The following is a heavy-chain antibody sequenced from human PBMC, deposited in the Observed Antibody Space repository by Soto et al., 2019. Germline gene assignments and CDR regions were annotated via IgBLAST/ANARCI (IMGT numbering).Heavy chain of an antibody. CDR1: GFSLTTSGVG. Sequence: QITLKASGPTLVKPTQTLTLTCTCSGFSLTTSGVGVGWIRQPQGTALEWLALIYWDDDKHYSPSLKSRLTMTKETSKNLGVRKMTNMDPAATATYFWEHRTTTVTWLFDPWCPGTLVTVSS. V-gene: IGHV2-5*02. J-gene: IGHJ5*02. CDR3: EHRTTTVTWLFDP. D-gene: IGHD4-17*01. CDR2: IYWDDDK.